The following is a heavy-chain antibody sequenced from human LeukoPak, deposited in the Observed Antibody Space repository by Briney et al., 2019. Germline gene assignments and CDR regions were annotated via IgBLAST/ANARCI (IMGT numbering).Heavy chain of an antibody. J-gene: IGHJ3*02. CDR2: MHSDGRT. CDR1: GFSVSNNY. D-gene: IGHD3-22*01. CDR3: ARDPDDRSGLDAFET. Sequence: GWSLRLSCAASGFSVSNNYMNWVRQASGKGLEWVSVMHSDGRTFYADSVKGRFTISRDKSKNMFYIQMDSLRAKDTAVYYCARDPDDRSGLDAFETWGQGTKVTVS. V-gene: IGHV3-53*01.